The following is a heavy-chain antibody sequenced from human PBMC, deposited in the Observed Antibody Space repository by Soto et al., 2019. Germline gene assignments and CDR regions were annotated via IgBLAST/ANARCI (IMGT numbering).Heavy chain of an antibody. Sequence: SETLSLTCTVPGGSIISSSYYWGWIRQPPGKGLEWIGEINHSGSTNYNPSLKSRVTISVDTSKNQFSLKLSSVTAADTAVYYCARARPLLLWFGEPHNWFDPWGQGTLVTVSS. V-gene: IGHV4-39*07. CDR3: ARARPLLLWFGEPHNWFDP. CDR2: INHSGST. CDR1: GGSIISSSYY. D-gene: IGHD3-10*01. J-gene: IGHJ5*02.